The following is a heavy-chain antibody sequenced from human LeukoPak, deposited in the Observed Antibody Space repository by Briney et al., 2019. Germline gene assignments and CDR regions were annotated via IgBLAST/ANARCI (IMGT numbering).Heavy chain of an antibody. J-gene: IGHJ4*02. CDR1: GYTFTGYY. V-gene: IGHV1-2*02. CDR2: INPNSGGT. CDR3: ATYYYGSGSYYRTFDY. Sequence: ASVKVSCKASGYTFTGYYMHWVRQAPGQGLEWMGWINPNSGGTNYAQKFQGRVTMTRDTSISTAYMELGRLRSDDTAVYYCATYYYGSGSYYRTFDYWGQGTLVTVSS. D-gene: IGHD3-10*01.